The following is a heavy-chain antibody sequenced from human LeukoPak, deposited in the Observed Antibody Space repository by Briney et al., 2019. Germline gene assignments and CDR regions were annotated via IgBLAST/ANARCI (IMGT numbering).Heavy chain of an antibody. CDR3: ARGGSGSYCFDY. J-gene: IGHJ4*02. CDR2: ISSSSSYI. D-gene: IGHD3-10*01. Sequence: GGSLRLSCAASGFTFSSYSMNWVRQAPGKGLEWVSSISSSSSYIYYADSVKGRFTISRDNAKNSLYLRMNSLRAEDTAVYYCARGGSGSYCFDYWGQGTLVTVSS. CDR1: GFTFSSYS. V-gene: IGHV3-21*01.